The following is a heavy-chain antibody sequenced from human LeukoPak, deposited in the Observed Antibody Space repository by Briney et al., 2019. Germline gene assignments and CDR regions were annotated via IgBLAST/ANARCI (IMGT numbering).Heavy chain of an antibody. V-gene: IGHV1-46*01. J-gene: IGHJ2*01. Sequence: ASVKVSCKASGYTFTSYYMHWVRQAPGQGLEWMGIINPSGGSTSYAQKFQGRVTMTRDTSTSTVYMELSSLRSEDTAVYYCARDLSERLPLGYGSGAFDLWGRGTLVTVSS. D-gene: IGHD3-10*01. CDR3: ARDLSERLPLGYGSGAFDL. CDR1: GYTFTSYY. CDR2: INPSGGST.